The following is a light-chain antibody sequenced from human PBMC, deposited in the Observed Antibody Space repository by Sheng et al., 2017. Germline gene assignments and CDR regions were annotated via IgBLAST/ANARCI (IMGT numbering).Light chain of an antibody. CDR1: QSINTW. V-gene: IGKV1-5*03. J-gene: IGKJ5*01. CDR3: QQRSNWPT. CDR2: KAS. Sequence: DIQMTQSPSTLSASVGDRVTITCRASQSINTWLAWFQQKPGKAPKVLIYKASGLESGVPSRFSGSGSGTEFTLTISSLEPEDFAVYYCQQRSNWPTFGQGTRLEIK.